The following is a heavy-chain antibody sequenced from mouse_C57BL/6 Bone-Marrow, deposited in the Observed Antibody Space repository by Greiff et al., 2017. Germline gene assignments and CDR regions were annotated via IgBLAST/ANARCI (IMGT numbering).Heavy chain of an antibody. CDR2: ISDGGSYT. Sequence: EVKLMESGGGLVKPGGSLKLSCAASGFTFSSYAMSWVRQTPEKRLEWVATISDGGSYTYYPDNVKGRFTISRDNAKNNLYLQMRHLKSEDTAMYYCARDRGWERGQGTTLTVSS. CDR3: ARDRGWE. J-gene: IGHJ2*01. D-gene: IGHD4-1*01. V-gene: IGHV5-4*01. CDR1: GFTFSSYA.